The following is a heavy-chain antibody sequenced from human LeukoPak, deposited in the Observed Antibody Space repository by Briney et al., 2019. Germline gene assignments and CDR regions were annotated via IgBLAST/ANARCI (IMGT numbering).Heavy chain of an antibody. CDR1: GGTFSSYA. CDR3: ARGSNYYDSSRCNWFDP. D-gene: IGHD3-22*01. V-gene: IGHV1-69*04. Sequence: ASVKVSCKASGGTFSSYAISWVRQAPGQGLEWMGRIIPILGIANYAQKFQGRVTITADKSTSTAYMELSSLRSEDTAVYYCARGSNYYDSSRCNWFDPWGQGTLVTVSS. J-gene: IGHJ5*02. CDR2: IIPILGIA.